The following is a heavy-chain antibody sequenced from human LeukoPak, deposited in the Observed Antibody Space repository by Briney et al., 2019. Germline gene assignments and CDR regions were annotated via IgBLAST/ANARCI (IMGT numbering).Heavy chain of an antibody. Sequence: ASVKVSCKTSGYTFTGYYMHWVRQAPGQGLECMGWINPNSGGTNYAQKFQGRVTMTRDTSISTVYMELSRLRSDDTAVYYCARVSDAWGTTSAFDIWGQGTMVAVSS. CDR2: INPNSGGT. CDR3: ARVSDAWGTTSAFDI. V-gene: IGHV1-2*02. J-gene: IGHJ3*02. D-gene: IGHD1-7*01. CDR1: GYTFTGYY.